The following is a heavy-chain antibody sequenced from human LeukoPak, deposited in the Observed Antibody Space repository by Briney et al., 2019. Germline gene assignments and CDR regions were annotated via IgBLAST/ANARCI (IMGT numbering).Heavy chain of an antibody. CDR2: IYYSGST. J-gene: IGHJ4*02. Sequence: SETLSLTCTVSGGSISSYYWSWIRQPPGKGLEWIGYIYYSGSTNYNPSLKNRVTISVDTSKNQFSLKLSSVTAADTAVYYCARHPLAGATAPNYFDYWGQGTLVTVSS. V-gene: IGHV4-59*08. D-gene: IGHD6-25*01. CDR1: GGSISSYY. CDR3: ARHPLAGATAPNYFDY.